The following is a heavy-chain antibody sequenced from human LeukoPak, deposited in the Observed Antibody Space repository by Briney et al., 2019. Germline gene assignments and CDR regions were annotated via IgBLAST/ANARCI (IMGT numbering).Heavy chain of an antibody. D-gene: IGHD1-7*01. CDR2: IYNSGST. CDR1: GVSISSYY. CDR3: VRDRELHY. V-gene: IGHV4-59*01. J-gene: IGHJ4*02. Sequence: SETLSLTCTVSGVSISSYYWSWIRQPPGKGLEWIGYIYNSGSTTYNPSLKSRATISVDTSKNQFSLKLTSMTAADTAFYYCVRDRELHYWGQGILVTVSS.